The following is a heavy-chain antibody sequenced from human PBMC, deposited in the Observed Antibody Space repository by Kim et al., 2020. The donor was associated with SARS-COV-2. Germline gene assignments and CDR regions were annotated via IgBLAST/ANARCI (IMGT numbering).Heavy chain of an antibody. J-gene: IGHJ4*02. V-gene: IGHV3-15*01. Sequence: GGSLRLSCAASGFTFSNAWMSWVRQAPGKGLEWVGRIKSKTDGGTTDYAAPVKGRFTISRDDSKNTLYLQMNSLKTEDTAVYYCTTVVVSRVRYYDILTGYCPDWGQGTLVTVSS. D-gene: IGHD3-9*01. CDR1: GFTFSNAW. CDR2: IKSKTDGGTT. CDR3: TTVVVSRVRYYDILTGYCPD.